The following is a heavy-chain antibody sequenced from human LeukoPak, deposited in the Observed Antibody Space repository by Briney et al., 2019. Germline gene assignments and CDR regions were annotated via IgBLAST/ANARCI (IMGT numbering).Heavy chain of an antibody. V-gene: IGHV4-34*01. CDR2: INHSGST. Sequence: SETLSLTCAVYGGSFSGYYWSWIRQPPGKGLEWIGEINHSGSTNYNPSLKSRVTISVDTSKNQFSLKLSPVTAADTAVYYCARGRITMVRGVIPFDYWGQGTLVTVSS. CDR1: GGSFSGYY. J-gene: IGHJ4*02. CDR3: ARGRITMVRGVIPFDY. D-gene: IGHD3-10*01.